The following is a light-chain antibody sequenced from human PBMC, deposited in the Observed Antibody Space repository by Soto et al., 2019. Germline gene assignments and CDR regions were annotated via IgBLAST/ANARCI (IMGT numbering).Light chain of an antibody. Sequence: QSVLTQPASVSGSPGQSITISCTGTSSDVGSFKLVSWYQQHPGKAPKLIIYEVAKRPSGVSNRFSGSKSGNTASLTISGLQAEDEAYCYCCSFAGSSPYVFGTGTKVTVL. CDR3: CSFAGSSPYV. CDR2: EVA. J-gene: IGLJ1*01. CDR1: SSDVGSFKL. V-gene: IGLV2-23*02.